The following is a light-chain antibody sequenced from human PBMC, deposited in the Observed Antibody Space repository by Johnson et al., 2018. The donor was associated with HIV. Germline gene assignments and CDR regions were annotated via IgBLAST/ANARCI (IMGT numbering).Light chain of an antibody. CDR3: GTWEISLRSTYV. J-gene: IGLJ1*01. CDR2: DYN. Sequence: QSVLTQPPSVSAPPGQKVTISRSGRSSNIGNHYVSWYQQLPGTAPTLLIYDYNPRPSGIPDRFPGSNSGTPATLAIPGHQIWDEADHYCGTWEISLRSTYVFGAGTKDAVL. V-gene: IGLV1-51*01. CDR1: SSNIGNHY.